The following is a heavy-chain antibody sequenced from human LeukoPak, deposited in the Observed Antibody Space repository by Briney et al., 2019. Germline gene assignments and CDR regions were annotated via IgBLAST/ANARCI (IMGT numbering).Heavy chain of an antibody. V-gene: IGHV4-34*01. CDR3: ARGLRKAHGGNSALSPGEEVRFDY. CDR1: GGSFSGYY. CDR2: INHSGST. D-gene: IGHD4-23*01. Sequence: SETLSLTCAVYGGSFSGYYWSWIRQPPGKGLEWIGEINHSGSTNYNPSLKSRVTISVDTSKNQFSLKLSSVTAADTAVYYCARGLRKAHGGNSALSPGEEVRFDYWGQGTLVTVSS. J-gene: IGHJ4*02.